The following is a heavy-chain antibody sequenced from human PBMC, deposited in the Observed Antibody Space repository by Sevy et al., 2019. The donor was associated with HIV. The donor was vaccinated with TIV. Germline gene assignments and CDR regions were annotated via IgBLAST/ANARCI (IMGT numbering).Heavy chain of an antibody. D-gene: IGHD1-26*01. CDR1: GYTFSTYY. V-gene: IGHV1-46*01. J-gene: IGHJ6*02. Sequence: ASVKVSCKTSGYTFSTYYIYWVRQAPGQGLEWIGIFDPTGGSRSYAQRFQGRLTMTGDTSTSTAYMELSSLTSEETAVYYCVRDRDVSGNYLEYFYYAMDVWGQGTTVTVSS. CDR2: FDPTGGSR. CDR3: VRDRDVSGNYLEYFYYAMDV.